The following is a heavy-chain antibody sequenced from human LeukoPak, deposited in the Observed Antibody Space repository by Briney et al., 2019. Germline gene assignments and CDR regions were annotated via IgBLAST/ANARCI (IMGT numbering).Heavy chain of an antibody. D-gene: IGHD3-22*01. CDR2: ISYDGGNK. CDR1: GFTFSSYA. CDR3: ARDRDDSSGYYSFDY. J-gene: IGHJ4*02. V-gene: IGHV3-30-3*01. Sequence: GGSLRLSCAASGFTFSSYAMHWVRQAPGKGLEWVAVISYDGGNKYYADSVKGRFTISRDNSKNTLYLQMNSLRAEDTAVYYCARDRDDSSGYYSFDYWGQGTLVTVSS.